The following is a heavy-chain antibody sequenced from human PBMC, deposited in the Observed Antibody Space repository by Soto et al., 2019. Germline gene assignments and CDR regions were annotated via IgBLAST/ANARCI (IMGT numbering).Heavy chain of an antibody. CDR3: ARSPDSSGYYPRRYYYGMDV. D-gene: IGHD3-22*01. CDR2: IYHSGST. CDR1: GGSISSSIYY. Sequence: SETLSLTCTVSGGSISSSIYYWGWIRQHPRKRLEWIGEIYHSGSTNYNPSLKSRVTISVDKSKNQFSLKLSSVTAVDTAVYYCARSPDSSGYYPRRYYYGMDVWGQGTTVTVSS. J-gene: IGHJ6*02. V-gene: IGHV4-39*07.